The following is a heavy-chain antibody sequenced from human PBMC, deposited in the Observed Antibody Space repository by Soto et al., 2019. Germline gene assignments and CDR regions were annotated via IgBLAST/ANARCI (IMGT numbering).Heavy chain of an antibody. CDR3: ARESWSGSYYPLGDYYCGMDV. J-gene: IGHJ6*02. V-gene: IGHV1-69*13. D-gene: IGHD3-10*01. CDR1: GGTFSSYA. Sequence: GASVKVSCKASGGTFSSYAISWVRQAPGQGLEWMGGIIPIFGTANYAQKFQGRVTITADESTGTAYMELSSLRSEDTAVYYCARESWSGSYYPLGDYYCGMDVWGQGPTVTVSS. CDR2: IIPIFGTA.